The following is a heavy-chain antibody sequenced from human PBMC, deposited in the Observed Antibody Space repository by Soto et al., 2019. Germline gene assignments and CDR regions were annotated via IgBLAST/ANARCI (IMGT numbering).Heavy chain of an antibody. J-gene: IGHJ4*02. D-gene: IGHD3-22*01. V-gene: IGHV1-69*12. CDR3: ARATRPAADDSSGYCSPCDY. CDR2: IIPIFGTA. CDR1: GGTFSSYA. Sequence: QVQLVQSGAEVKKPGSSVKVSCKASGGTFSSYAISWVRQAPGQGLEWMGGIIPIFGTANYAQKFQGRVTITADESTSTASMELSSLRSEDTAVYYCARATRPAADDSSGYCSPCDYWGQGTLVTVSS.